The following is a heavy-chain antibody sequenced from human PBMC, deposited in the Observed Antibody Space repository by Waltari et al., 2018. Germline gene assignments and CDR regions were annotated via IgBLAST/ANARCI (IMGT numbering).Heavy chain of an antibody. CDR2: IKEDGGRK. D-gene: IGHD2-15*01. V-gene: IGHV3-7*01. Sequence: EVQLVESGGGLVQPGGSLRLSCAASGFTLSHYWMGWVRQAPGKGLEWVAGIKEDGGRKDYLDSVKGRFTISRDNAKSTLYLQMNSLRAEDTAVFYCVRNRGWQQFDFWGQGTLVTVSS. CDR1: GFTLSHYW. CDR3: VRNRGWQQFDF. J-gene: IGHJ4*02.